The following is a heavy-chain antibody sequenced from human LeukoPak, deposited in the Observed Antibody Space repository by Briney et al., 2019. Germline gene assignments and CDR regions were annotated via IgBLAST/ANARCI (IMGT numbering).Heavy chain of an antibody. CDR2: INAGNGNA. CDR3: ARGLTYYYDSSGYLGAFDI. Sequence: ASVKVSCKASGYTLTSYAMHWVRQAPGQRLEWMGWINAGNGNAKYSQKFQGRVTITRDTSASTAYMELSSLRSEDTAVYYCARGLTYYYDSSGYLGAFDIWGQGTMVTVSS. V-gene: IGHV1-3*01. CDR1: GYTLTSYA. J-gene: IGHJ3*02. D-gene: IGHD3-22*01.